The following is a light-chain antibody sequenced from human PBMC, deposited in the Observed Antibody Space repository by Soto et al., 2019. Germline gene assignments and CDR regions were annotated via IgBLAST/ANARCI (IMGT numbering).Light chain of an antibody. CDR2: EVS. J-gene: IGLJ2*01. CDR1: SSDVGGSNF. V-gene: IGLV2-8*01. Sequence: QSVLTQPPSASGSPGQSVTISCTGTSSDVGGSNFVSWYQQHPGKAPKLMIYEVSKRPSGVPDRFSGSKSANTASLTVSGLQAEDEADYYCSSYAGSNNFVIFGGGTKVTVL. CDR3: SSYAGSNNFVI.